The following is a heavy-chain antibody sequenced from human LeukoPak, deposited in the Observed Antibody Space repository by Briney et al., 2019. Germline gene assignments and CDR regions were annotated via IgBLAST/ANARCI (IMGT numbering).Heavy chain of an antibody. CDR2: ISAYNGNT. CDR3: ALYYDILTGYYSLDY. J-gene: IGHJ4*02. Sequence: ASVKVSCKASGYTFTSYGISWVRQAPGQGLEWMGWISAYNGNTNYAQKLQGRVTMTTDTSTSTAYMELRSLRSDDTAVYYCALYYDILTGYYSLDYWGQGTLVTVSS. D-gene: IGHD3-9*01. V-gene: IGHV1-18*01. CDR1: GYTFTSYG.